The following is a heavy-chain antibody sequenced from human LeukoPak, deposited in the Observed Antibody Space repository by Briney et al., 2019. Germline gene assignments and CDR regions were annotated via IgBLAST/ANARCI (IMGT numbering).Heavy chain of an antibody. J-gene: IGHJ4*02. CDR3: ARKYSSGWWPFDY. CDR1: GGSFSGYY. CDR2: INHSGST. D-gene: IGHD6-19*01. V-gene: IGHV4-34*01. Sequence: SETLSLTCAVYGGSFSGYYWSWIRQPPGKGLEWIGEINHSGSTNYNPSLKSRVTISVDTSKNQFSLKLSSVTAADTAVYYCARKYSSGWWPFDYWGQGTLVTVSS.